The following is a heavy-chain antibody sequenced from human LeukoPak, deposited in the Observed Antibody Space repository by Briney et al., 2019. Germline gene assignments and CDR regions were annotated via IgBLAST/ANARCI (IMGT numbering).Heavy chain of an antibody. D-gene: IGHD6-19*01. CDR2: FDPEDGET. Sequence: ASVKVSCKVSGYTLTELSMHWVRQAPGKGLEWMGGFDPEDGETIYAQKFQGRVTTTEDTSTDTAYMELSSLRSEDTAVYYCATLGWPLDYWGQGTLVTVSS. CDR1: GYTLTELS. J-gene: IGHJ4*02. CDR3: ATLGWPLDY. V-gene: IGHV1-24*01.